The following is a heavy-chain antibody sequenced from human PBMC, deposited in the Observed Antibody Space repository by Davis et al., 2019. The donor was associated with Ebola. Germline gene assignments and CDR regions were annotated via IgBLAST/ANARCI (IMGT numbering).Heavy chain of an antibody. CDR3: ACYILG. D-gene: IGHD3-16*02. Sequence: GESLKISCVASGFSISSYWMAWVRQAPGKGLEWVANIKQDGSEKYYVDSVKGRFTISRDNAKNTLYLQMNSLRVEDTAVYYCACYILGWGQGTLVTVSS. CDR1: GFSISSYW. CDR2: IKQDGSEK. J-gene: IGHJ4*02. V-gene: IGHV3-7*01.